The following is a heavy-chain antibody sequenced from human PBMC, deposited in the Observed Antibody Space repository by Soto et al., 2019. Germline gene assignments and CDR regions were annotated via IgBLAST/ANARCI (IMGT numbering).Heavy chain of an antibody. CDR2: FDPEDGET. J-gene: IGHJ4*02. D-gene: IGHD6-19*01. V-gene: IGHV1-24*01. CDR1: GYTFTSYA. CDR3: ATYQWLVPHFDY. Sequence: GASVKVSCKASGYTFTSYAIHWVRQAPGQRLEWMGGFDPEDGETIYAQKFQGRVTMTEDTSTDTAYMELSSLRSEDTAMYYCATYQWLVPHFDYWGQGTLVTVSS.